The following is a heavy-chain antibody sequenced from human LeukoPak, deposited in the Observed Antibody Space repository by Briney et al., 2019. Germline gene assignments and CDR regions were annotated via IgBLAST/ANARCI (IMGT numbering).Heavy chain of an antibody. Sequence: GGSLRLSCAASGFTVSSNYMSWVRQAPGKGLEWVSVIYSGGSTYYADSVKGRFTTSRDNSKNTLYLQMNSLRAEDTAVYYCASTRLYGSGSYLEDYWGQGTLVTVSS. V-gene: IGHV3-53*01. CDR3: ASTRLYGSGSYLEDY. J-gene: IGHJ4*02. D-gene: IGHD3-10*01. CDR1: GFTVSSNY. CDR2: IYSGGST.